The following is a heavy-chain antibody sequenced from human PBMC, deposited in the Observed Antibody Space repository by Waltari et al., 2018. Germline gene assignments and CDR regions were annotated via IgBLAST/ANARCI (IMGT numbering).Heavy chain of an antibody. D-gene: IGHD3-16*01. J-gene: IGHJ6*03. CDR1: GYTLTELS. V-gene: IGHV1-24*01. CDR3: ATLLGGLPYYYYYMDG. CDR2: FDPEDGET. Sequence: QVQLVQSGAEVKKPGASVKVSCKVSGYTLTELSMHWVRQAPGKGLEWMGGFDPEDGETIYAQKCQGRVTMTEDTSTDTAYMELSSLRSEDTAVYYCATLLGGLPYYYYYMDGWGKGTTVTVSS.